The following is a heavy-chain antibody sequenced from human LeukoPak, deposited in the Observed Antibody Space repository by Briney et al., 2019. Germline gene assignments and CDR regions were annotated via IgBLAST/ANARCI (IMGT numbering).Heavy chain of an antibody. CDR3: ARAPGLGIFDY. D-gene: IGHD7-27*01. CDR1: GGSFSGYY. Sequence: NPSETLSLTCAVYGGSFSGYYWSWIRQPPGKGLEWIGEINHSGSTNYNPSLKSRVTISVDTSKNQFSLKLSSVTAADTAVYYCARAPGLGIFDYWGQGTLVTVSS. CDR2: INHSGST. J-gene: IGHJ4*02. V-gene: IGHV4-34*01.